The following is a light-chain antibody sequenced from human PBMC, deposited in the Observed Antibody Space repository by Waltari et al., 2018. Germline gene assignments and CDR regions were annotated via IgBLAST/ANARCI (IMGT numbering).Light chain of an antibody. J-gene: IGKJ2*01. CDR1: QSLLNSNGNNY. Sequence: DIVMTQSPLSLPVTPGEPASISCRSSQSLLNSNGNNYLDWYLQKPGQSPQLLSCLGSNRASGVPDRFSGSGSGTDFTLKISRVEAEDVGVYFCMQALQTPYTFGQGTKLEIK. CDR3: MQALQTPYT. CDR2: LGS. V-gene: IGKV2-28*01.